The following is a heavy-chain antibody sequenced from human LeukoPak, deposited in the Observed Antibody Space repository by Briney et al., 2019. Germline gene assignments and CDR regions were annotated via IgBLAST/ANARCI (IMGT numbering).Heavy chain of an antibody. CDR2: IKPDTGRT. CDR3: ARLIIGATRGLDY. CDR1: RYRLHHYL. V-gene: IGHV1-2*02. J-gene: IGHJ4*02. Sequence: ASVHVSYQACRYRLHHYLIHELRQAPGQGLDWMGWIKPDTGRTNYAPKFQGRVTMTSDTSVSAASMELSGLRPDDTALYYCARLIIGATRGLDYWGQGTLVTVSS. D-gene: IGHD5-12*01.